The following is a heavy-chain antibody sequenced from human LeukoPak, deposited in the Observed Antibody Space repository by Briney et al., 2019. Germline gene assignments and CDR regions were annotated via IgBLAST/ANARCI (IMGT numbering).Heavy chain of an antibody. D-gene: IGHD3-22*01. Sequence: PSETLSLTCAVSGGSISSSNWWSWVRQPPGKGLEWIGEIYHSGSTNYNPSLKSRVTISVDKSKNQFSLKLSSVTAADTAVYYCASVPPQYYYDSSGYYYHLDYWGQGTLVTVSS. CDR3: ASVPPQYYYDSSGYYYHLDY. CDR2: IYHSGST. V-gene: IGHV4-4*02. J-gene: IGHJ4*02. CDR1: GGSISSSNW.